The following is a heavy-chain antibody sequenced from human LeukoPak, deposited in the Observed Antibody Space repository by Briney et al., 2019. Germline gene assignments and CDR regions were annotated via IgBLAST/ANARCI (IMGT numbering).Heavy chain of an antibody. V-gene: IGHV4-59*01. CDR1: GGSISSYY. J-gene: IGHJ1*01. CDR2: IYYSGST. CDR3: AKDILWGVTANP. D-gene: IGHD2-21*02. Sequence: SETLSLTCTVSGGSISSYYWSWIRQPPGKGLEWIGYIYYSGSTNYNPSLKSRVTISVDTSKNQCSLKLSSVTAADTALYYCAKDILWGVTANPWGRGTRVTVSS.